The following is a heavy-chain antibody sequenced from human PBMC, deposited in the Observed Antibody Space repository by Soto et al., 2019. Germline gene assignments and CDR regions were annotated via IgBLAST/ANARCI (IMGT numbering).Heavy chain of an antibody. CDR3: ARHDSDDSMDV. CDR1: GGSISSYY. CDR2: IYYSGST. J-gene: IGHJ6*02. V-gene: IGHV4-59*08. D-gene: IGHD1-1*01. Sequence: PSETLSLTCTVSGGSISSYYWSWIRQPPGKGLEWIGYIYYSGSTNYNPSLKSRVTISVDTSKNQLSLKLGSVTAADTAVYYCARHDSDDSMDVWGQGTTVTVSS.